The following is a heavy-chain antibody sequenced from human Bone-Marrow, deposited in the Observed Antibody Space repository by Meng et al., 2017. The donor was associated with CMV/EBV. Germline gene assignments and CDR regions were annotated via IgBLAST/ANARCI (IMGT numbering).Heavy chain of an antibody. V-gene: IGHV6-1*01. CDR1: GGSVSSGSYY. J-gene: IGHJ3*01. CDR3: ARDSGYSSV. CDR2: TYYRSKWYN. Sequence: SETLSLTCTVSGGSVSSGSYYWSWIRQSPSRGLEWLGRTYYRSKWYNDYAVSVKSRITINPDTSKNHFSLQLNSVTPEDTAVYYCARDSGYSSVWGQGTMVTVSS. D-gene: IGHD3-9*01.